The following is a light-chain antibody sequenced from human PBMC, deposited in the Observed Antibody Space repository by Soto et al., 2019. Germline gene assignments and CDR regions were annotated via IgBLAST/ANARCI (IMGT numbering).Light chain of an antibody. J-gene: IGKJ4*01. V-gene: IGKV3-15*01. Sequence: EIVMTQSPATLSVSPGERATLSCRASQSVSSNLAWYQQKPGQAPRLLIYGASTRATGIPARFSGSGSGTEFTLTISSLQSEEFAVYSGQHYNNWPPLTFGGGTKVEIK. CDR3: QHYNNWPPLT. CDR2: GAS. CDR1: QSVSSN.